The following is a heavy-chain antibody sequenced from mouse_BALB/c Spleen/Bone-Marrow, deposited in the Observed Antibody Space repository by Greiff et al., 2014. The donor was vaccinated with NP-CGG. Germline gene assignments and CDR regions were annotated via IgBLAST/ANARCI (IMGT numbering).Heavy chain of an antibody. V-gene: IGHV14-3*02. CDR1: GFNIKDTY. Sequence: EVKLVESGAELVKPGASVKLSCTASGFNIKDTYMHWVKQRPEQGLEWIGRIDPANGNTKYDPKFQGKATITADTSSNTAYLQLSSLTSKDTAVYYCARSRDYGSSYYAMDYWGQGTSVTVSS. J-gene: IGHJ4*01. CDR2: IDPANGNT. CDR3: ARSRDYGSSYYAMDY. D-gene: IGHD1-1*01.